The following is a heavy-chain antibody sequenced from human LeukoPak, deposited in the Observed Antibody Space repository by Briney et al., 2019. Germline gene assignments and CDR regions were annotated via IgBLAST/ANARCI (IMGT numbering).Heavy chain of an antibody. CDR3: ARGLYGPVPDY. V-gene: IGHV3-53*01. CDR2: LYSGGST. CDR1: GFTFSTYW. J-gene: IGHJ4*02. Sequence: GGSLRLSCAASGFTFSTYWMHWVRQAPGKGLECVSVLYSGGSTYYADSVKGRFTISRDNSKNTLYLQMNSLRAEDTAVYYCARGLYGPVPDYWGQGTLVTVSS. D-gene: IGHD4-17*01.